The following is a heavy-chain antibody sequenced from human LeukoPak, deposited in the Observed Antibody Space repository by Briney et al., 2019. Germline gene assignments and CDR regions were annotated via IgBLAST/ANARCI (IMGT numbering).Heavy chain of an antibody. Sequence: GSLRLSCAASGFTFSSYSMNWVRQAPGKGLEWVSSISSSSSYIYYADSVKGRFTISRDNAKNSLYLQMNSLRAEDTAVYYCARDFNCRGAACYYYYGMDVWGQGTTVTVSS. CDR2: ISSSSSYI. J-gene: IGHJ6*02. CDR3: ARDFNCRGAACYYYYGMDV. V-gene: IGHV3-21*01. CDR1: GFTFSSYS. D-gene: IGHD1-20*01.